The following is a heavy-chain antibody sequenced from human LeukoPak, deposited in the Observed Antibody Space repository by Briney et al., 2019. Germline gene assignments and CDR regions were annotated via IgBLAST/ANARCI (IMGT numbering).Heavy chain of an antibody. CDR3: VTDTGRKVSVVLRGLAYHMDV. Sequence: ASVKASCEASGYTFTDDYVNWLRQAPGRGLEWMGSINPKTGDTNYAQKFQGRVTLTRDTSIYTAYMDLISRKSDDSAVYYCVTDTGRKVSVVLRGLAYHMDVWGRGTAVIVSS. CDR2: INPKTGDT. V-gene: IGHV1-2*02. D-gene: IGHD3-10*01. J-gene: IGHJ6*03. CDR1: GYTFTDDY.